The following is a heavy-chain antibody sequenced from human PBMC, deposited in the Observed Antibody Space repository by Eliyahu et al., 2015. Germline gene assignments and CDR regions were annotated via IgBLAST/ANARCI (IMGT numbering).Heavy chain of an antibody. CDR3: VRGPSWVPVGY. V-gene: IGHV3-53*01. Sequence: EVQLVESGGGLMQPGGSXRXXCAASGSSAXSNXMXWGRQAPGKGLEWVSVIYSGGSTFYTDSVKGRFTISRDNSRXTLYLQMNNLRAEDTAVYYCVRGPSWVPVGYWGQGILVTVSS. J-gene: IGHJ4*02. CDR2: IYSGGST. CDR1: GSSAXSNX. D-gene: IGHD4-23*01.